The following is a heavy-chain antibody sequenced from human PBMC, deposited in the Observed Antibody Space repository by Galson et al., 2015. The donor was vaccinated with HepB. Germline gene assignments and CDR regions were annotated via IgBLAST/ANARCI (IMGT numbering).Heavy chain of an antibody. D-gene: IGHD2/OR15-2a*01. CDR3: TRRVEDVYGKPFDF. J-gene: IGHJ4*02. V-gene: IGHV3-48*01. CDR2: ISSSSSTI. Sequence: SLRLSCAASGFTFSSYSMNWVRQAPGKGLEWVSYISSSSSTIYYADSVKGRFTISRDNAKNSLYLQMNSLRAEDTAVYYCTRRVEDVYGKPFDFWGQGALVTVSS. CDR1: GFTFSSYS.